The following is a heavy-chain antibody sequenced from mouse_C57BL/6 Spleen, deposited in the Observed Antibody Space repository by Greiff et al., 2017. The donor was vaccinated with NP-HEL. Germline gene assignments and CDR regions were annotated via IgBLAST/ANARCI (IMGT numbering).Heavy chain of an antibody. Sequence: EVMLVESEGGLVQPGSSMKLSCTASGFTFSDYYMAWVRQVPEKGLEWVANINYDGSSTYYLDSLKSRFIISRDNAKNILYLQMSSLKSEDTATYYCARVGATVVAYDYWGQGTSVTVSS. CDR2: INYDGSST. V-gene: IGHV5-16*01. CDR1: GFTFSDYY. CDR3: ARVGATVVAYDY. D-gene: IGHD1-1*01. J-gene: IGHJ4*01.